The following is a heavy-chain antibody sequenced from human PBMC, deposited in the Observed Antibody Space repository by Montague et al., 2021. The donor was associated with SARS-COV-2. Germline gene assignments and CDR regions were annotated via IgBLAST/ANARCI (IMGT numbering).Heavy chain of an antibody. Sequence: SKTLSLTCAVFNGSFSSFYWNWIRQPPGKGLEWIGEISHGGSTYYNSSLKSRVTISVDTSKKQFSLNLRSVTAADTAAYYCACGDENGSGYMDVWGKGTTVTVSS. V-gene: IGHV4-34*01. CDR2: ISHGGST. J-gene: IGHJ6*03. CDR3: ACGDENGSGYMDV. D-gene: IGHD1-26*01. CDR1: NGSFSSFY.